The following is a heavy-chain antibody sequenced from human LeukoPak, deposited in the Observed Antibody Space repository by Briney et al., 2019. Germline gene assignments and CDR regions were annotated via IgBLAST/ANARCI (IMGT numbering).Heavy chain of an antibody. CDR1: GFTFSSYG. V-gene: IGHV3-30*18. J-gene: IGHJ4*02. Sequence: PGGSLRLSCAASGFTFSSYGIHWVRQAPGKGLEWVTLISYDGNDKYYADSVKGRFTISRDNSKNTLYLQINSLRAEDTAVYYCAKECCSSSAFDYWGQGTLVTVSP. CDR2: ISYDGNDK. CDR3: AKECCSSSAFDY. D-gene: IGHD6-6*01.